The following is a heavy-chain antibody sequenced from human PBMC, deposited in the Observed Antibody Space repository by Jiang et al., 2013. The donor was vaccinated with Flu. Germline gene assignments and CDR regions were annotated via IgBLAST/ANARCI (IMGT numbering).Heavy chain of an antibody. CDR2: IIPIFGTA. D-gene: IGHD2-2*01. CDR1: GGTFSSYA. J-gene: IGHJ5*02. V-gene: IGHV1-69*06. Sequence: VKKPGSSVKVSCKASGGTFSSYAISWVRQAPGQGLEWMGGIIPIFGTANYAQKFQGRVTITADKSTSTAYMELSSLRSEDTAVYYCARAIEYCSSTSCPGTWGQGTLVTVSS. CDR3: ARAIEYCSSTSCPGT.